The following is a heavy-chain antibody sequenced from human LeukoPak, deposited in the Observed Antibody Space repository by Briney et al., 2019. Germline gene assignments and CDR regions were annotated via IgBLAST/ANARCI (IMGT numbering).Heavy chain of an antibody. D-gene: IGHD4-17*01. CDR1: GGSISISY. CDR3: ARIRATVTFPYYYYYGMDV. CDR2: IYYSGST. V-gene: IGHV4-59*01. J-gene: IGHJ6*02. Sequence: TSATLSLTCTVAGGSISISYWSWSRQPPGKGRGRVGYIYYSGSTNYNPSLESRVTISVDTSKNQFSLRLSCVAAADTAVYYCARIRATVTFPYYYYYGMDVWGQGTTLSVSS.